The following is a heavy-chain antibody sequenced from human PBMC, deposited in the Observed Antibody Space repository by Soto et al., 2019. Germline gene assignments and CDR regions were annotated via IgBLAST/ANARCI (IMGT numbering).Heavy chain of an antibody. D-gene: IGHD6-19*01. V-gene: IGHV2-26*01. CDR2: IFSNDEK. Sequence: QVTLKESGPVLVKPTETLTLTCTVSGFSLNNARMGVSWIRQPPGKAVEWLAHIFSNDEKSYSTTLKSRLTISKYTSKSQVVLTMTNMDPVDTATYYCARILKSGSGWYGYFDYGGQGTLVTVSS. CDR3: ARILKSGSGWYGYFDY. CDR1: GFSLNNARMG. J-gene: IGHJ4*02.